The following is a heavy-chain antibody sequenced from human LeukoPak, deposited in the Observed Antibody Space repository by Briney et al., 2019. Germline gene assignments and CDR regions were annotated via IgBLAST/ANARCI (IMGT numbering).Heavy chain of an antibody. D-gene: IGHD1-1*01. Sequence: PGGSLTLSCLASGFTSITKYMKWVRQAPGKGLEWVSYIGTSDSTIYYADSVKGRFTISRDNAKNPLYLQMTSLRAERPAIYYWVWGQLYNWFDPWGQGALVTVSS. CDR3: VWGQLYNWFDP. CDR1: GFTSITKY. V-gene: IGHV3-48*01. J-gene: IGHJ5*02. CDR2: IGTSDSTI.